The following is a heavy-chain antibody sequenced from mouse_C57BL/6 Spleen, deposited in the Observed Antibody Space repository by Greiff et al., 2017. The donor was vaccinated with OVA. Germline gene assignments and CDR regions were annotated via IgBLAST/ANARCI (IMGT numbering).Heavy chain of an antibody. CDR3: ARSGNYDYSYAMDY. CDR2: INPGSGGT. J-gene: IGHJ4*01. V-gene: IGHV1-54*01. Sequence: QVQLKQSGAELVRPGTSVKVSCKASGYAFTNYLIEWVKQRPGQGLEWIGVINPGSGGTNYNEKFKGKATLTADKSSSTAYMQLSSLTSEDSAVYFCARSGNYDYSYAMDYWGQGTSVTVSS. D-gene: IGHD2-4*01. CDR1: GYAFTNYL.